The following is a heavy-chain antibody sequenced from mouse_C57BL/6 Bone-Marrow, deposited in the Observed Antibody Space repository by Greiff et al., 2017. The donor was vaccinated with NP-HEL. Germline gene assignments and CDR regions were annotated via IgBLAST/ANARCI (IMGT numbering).Heavy chain of an antibody. J-gene: IGHJ4*01. Sequence: EVKLQESGGGLVKPGGSLKLSCAASGFTFSSYAMSWVRQTPEKRLEWVATISDGGSYTYYPDNVKGRFTISRDNAKNNLYLQMSHLKSEDTAMYYCARVPITTVVPYYAMDYWGQGTSVTVSS. D-gene: IGHD1-1*01. CDR1: GFTFSSYA. V-gene: IGHV5-4*03. CDR3: ARVPITTVVPYYAMDY. CDR2: ISDGGSYT.